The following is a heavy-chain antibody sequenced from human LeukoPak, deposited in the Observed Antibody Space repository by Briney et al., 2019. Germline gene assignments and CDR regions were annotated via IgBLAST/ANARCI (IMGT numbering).Heavy chain of an antibody. CDR1: GYSISSGYY. D-gene: IGHD2-2*01. CDR2: IHHSGST. CDR3: ARAGPRYCSSTSCYDGWFDP. J-gene: IGHJ5*02. Sequence: SETLSLTCTVSGYSISSGYYWGWIRLPPGKGLEWIGSIHHSGSTYYNPSLKSRVTISVDTSKNQFSLKLSSVTAADTAVYYCARAGPRYCSSTSCYDGWFDPWGQGTLVTVSS. V-gene: IGHV4-38-2*02.